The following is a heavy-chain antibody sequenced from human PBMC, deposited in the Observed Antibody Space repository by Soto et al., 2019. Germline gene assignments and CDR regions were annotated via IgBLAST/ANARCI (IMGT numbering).Heavy chain of an antibody. Sequence: QVQLQESGSGLVKPSQSLSLTCTVSGVSLNTADTWWSWIRQSPGKGLEFIGYYHSGGSTYYAAAFRSRVIISADTSNSQFSLKLSSVTVAYTAVYFCVRSRQMESGNDSGLDVWGQGTTVTVSS. CDR1: GVSLNTADTW. J-gene: IGHJ6*02. V-gene: IGHV4-30-4*01. CDR3: VRSRQMESGNDSGLDV. CDR2: YHSGGST. D-gene: IGHD1-1*01.